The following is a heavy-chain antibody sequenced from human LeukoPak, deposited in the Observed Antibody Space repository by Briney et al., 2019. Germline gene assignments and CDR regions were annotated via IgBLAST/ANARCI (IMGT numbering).Heavy chain of an antibody. CDR1: GYTFTSYG. D-gene: IGHD6-13*01. CDR3: ARDYSSSWGNNWFDP. CDR2: ISAYNGNT. V-gene: IGHV1-18*01. Sequence: ASVKVSCKASGYTFTSYGISWVRQAPGQGLEWMGWISAYNGNTNYAQKLQGRVTMTTDTSTSTAYMELRSLRSDDTAVYYCARDYSSSWGNNWFDPWGQGTLVTVSS. J-gene: IGHJ5*02.